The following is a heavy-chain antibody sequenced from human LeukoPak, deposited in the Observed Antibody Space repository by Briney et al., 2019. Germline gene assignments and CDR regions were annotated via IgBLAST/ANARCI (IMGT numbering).Heavy chain of an antibody. CDR2: IYTSGST. Sequence: NPSETLSLTCTGSGGSISSGSYYWSWIRQPAGKGLEWIRRIYTSGSTNYNPSLKSRVTISVDTSKNQFSLKLSSVTAADTAVYYCARGGPVTMVRGDGARGDDYWGQGTLVTVSS. V-gene: IGHV4-61*02. CDR1: GGSISSGSYY. CDR3: ARGGPVTMVRGDGARGDDY. J-gene: IGHJ4*02. D-gene: IGHD3-10*01.